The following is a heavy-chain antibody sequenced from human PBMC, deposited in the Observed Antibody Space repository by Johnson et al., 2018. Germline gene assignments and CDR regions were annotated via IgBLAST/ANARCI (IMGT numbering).Heavy chain of an antibody. CDR3: ARDWIVHCGGDCYPESFQH. D-gene: IGHD2-21*02. CDR2: IRSSSSYI. J-gene: IGHJ1*01. CDR1: GFTFRNYT. Sequence: VQLVQSGGGLVKPGGSLRLSCAASGFTFRNYTMNWVRQAPGKGLEWVSSIRSSSSYIYYADSVQGRFTISRDNARNSLYLLMSSLRIEDTAGYYCARDWIVHCGGDCYPESFQHWGQGTLVTVSS. V-gene: IGHV3-21*01.